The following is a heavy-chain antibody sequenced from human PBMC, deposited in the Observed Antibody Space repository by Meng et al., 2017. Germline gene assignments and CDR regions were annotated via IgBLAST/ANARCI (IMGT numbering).Heavy chain of an antibody. J-gene: IGHJ4*02. CDR1: GSTLDDYG. CDR3: ARTTPEDYYGSGSYYSHPDY. CDR2: INWNGGST. D-gene: IGHD3-10*01. V-gene: IGHV3-20*04. Sequence: GESLKISCAASGSTLDDYGMSWVRQAPGKGLEWVSGINWNGGSTGYADSVKGRFTISRDNAKNSLYLQMNSLRAEDTALYYCARTTPEDYYGSGSYYSHPDYWGQGTLVTVSS.